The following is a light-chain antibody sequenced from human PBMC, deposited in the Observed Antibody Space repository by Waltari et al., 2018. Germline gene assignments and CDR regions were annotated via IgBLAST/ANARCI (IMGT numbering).Light chain of an antibody. J-gene: IGKJ2*01. CDR2: DAS. CDR3: QQRYNWPNT. Sequence: EIVLTQSPATLSLSPGERATLSCWASQTVTNYLAWYQQKPGQAPRLLIFDASNRATGVPARFSGSGSGIDFTLTISSLEPEDFAVYYCQQRYNWPNTFGQGTRLDMK. V-gene: IGKV3-11*01. CDR1: QTVTNY.